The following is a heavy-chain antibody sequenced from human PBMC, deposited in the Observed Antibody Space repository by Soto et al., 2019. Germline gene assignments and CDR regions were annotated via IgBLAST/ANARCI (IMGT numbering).Heavy chain of an antibody. CDR1: GYTFTSYA. J-gene: IGHJ6*02. CDR3: ARVGAIITIWDGMDV. V-gene: IGHV1-3*01. D-gene: IGHD3-3*01. CDR2: INAGNGNT. Sequence: EASVKVSCKASGYTFTSYAMHWVRQAPGQRLEWMGWINAGNGNTKYSQKFQGRVTITRDTSASTAYMELSSLRSEDTAVYYCARVGAIITIWDGMDVWGQGTTVTVSS.